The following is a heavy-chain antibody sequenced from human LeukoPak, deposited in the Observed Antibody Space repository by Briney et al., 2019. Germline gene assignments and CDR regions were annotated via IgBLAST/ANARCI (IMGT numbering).Heavy chain of an antibody. Sequence: GGSLRLSCAASGFTFTIFGLNWVRQAPGKGLEWVSSISSSSSYIYYADSVKGRFTISRDNAKNSLYLQMNSLRAEDTAVYYCTSQGSWITMVRGVDYFDYWGQGTLVTVSS. CDR2: ISSSSSYI. V-gene: IGHV3-21*04. D-gene: IGHD3-10*01. J-gene: IGHJ4*02. CDR3: TSQGSWITMVRGVDYFDY. CDR1: GFTFTIFG.